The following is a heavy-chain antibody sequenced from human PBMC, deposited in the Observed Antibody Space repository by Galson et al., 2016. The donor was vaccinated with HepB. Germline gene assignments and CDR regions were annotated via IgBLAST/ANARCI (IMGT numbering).Heavy chain of an antibody. D-gene: IGHD6-13*01. CDR3: AREESTIAAASFDY. Sequence: SLRLSCAASGFTFSSYAMSWVRQAPGKGLEWVALIWYDGSNKYYADSVKGRCTISRDNSKNTLYLQMNSLRAEETAVYYCAREESTIAAASFDYWGQGTLVTVSS. V-gene: IGHV3-33*08. CDR1: GFTFSSYA. J-gene: IGHJ4*02. CDR2: IWYDGSNK.